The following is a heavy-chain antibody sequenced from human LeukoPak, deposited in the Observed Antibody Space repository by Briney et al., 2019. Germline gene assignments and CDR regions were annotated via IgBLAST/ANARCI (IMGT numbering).Heavy chain of an antibody. Sequence: ASVKVSCKASGGTFSSYAISWVRQAPGKGLEWMGGIIPIFGTANYAQQFQGRVTITAAKSTSTAYMELSSLRSEDTAVYYCARESGAWIQLWSSPGNWFDPWGQGTLVTVSS. V-gene: IGHV1-69*06. CDR1: GGTFSSYA. D-gene: IGHD5-18*01. J-gene: IGHJ5*02. CDR2: IIPIFGTA. CDR3: ARESGAWIQLWSSPGNWFDP.